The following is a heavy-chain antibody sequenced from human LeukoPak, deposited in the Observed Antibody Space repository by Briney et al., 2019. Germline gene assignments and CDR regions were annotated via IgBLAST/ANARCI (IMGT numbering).Heavy chain of an antibody. Sequence: SETLSLTCAVSGYSISSGYYWGWIRQPPGKGLEWIGSIYHSGSTYYNPSLKSRVTISVDTSKNQFSLKLSSVTAADTAVYYCARITVTTFPEHYGGQGTLVTVSS. V-gene: IGHV4-38-2*01. D-gene: IGHD4-17*01. CDR3: ARITVTTFPEHY. CDR1: GYSISSGYY. J-gene: IGHJ4*02. CDR2: IYHSGST.